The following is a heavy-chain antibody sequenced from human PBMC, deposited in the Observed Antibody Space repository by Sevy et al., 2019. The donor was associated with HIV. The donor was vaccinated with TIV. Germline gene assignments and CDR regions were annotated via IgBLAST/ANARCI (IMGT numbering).Heavy chain of an antibody. Sequence: GGSLRLSCAASGFTFDDYAMHWVRQAPGKGLEWVSGISWDSGSIGYADSVKGRFTISRDNAKNSLYLQMNSLRAEDTSLYHCAKDTAAHYYASSGEYYYYYGLDVWGQGTTVTVSS. CDR1: GFTFDDYA. V-gene: IGHV3-9*01. CDR3: AKDTAAHYYASSGEYYYYYGLDV. CDR2: ISWDSGSI. J-gene: IGHJ6*02. D-gene: IGHD3-22*01.